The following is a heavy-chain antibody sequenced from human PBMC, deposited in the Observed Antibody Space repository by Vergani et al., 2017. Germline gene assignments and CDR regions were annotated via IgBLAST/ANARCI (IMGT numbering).Heavy chain of an antibody. CDR1: GFTFSSYG. J-gene: IGHJ3*02. D-gene: IGHD3-3*01. Sequence: QVQLVESGGGVVQPGRSLRLSCAASGFTFSSYGMHWVRQAPGKGLEWVAVIWYDGSNKYYADSVKGRFTISRDNSKNTLYLQMNSLRAEDTAVYYCARDGQDFGVVIALSLNAFDIWGQGTMVTVSS. V-gene: IGHV3-33*01. CDR3: ARDGQDFGVVIALSLNAFDI. CDR2: IWYDGSNK.